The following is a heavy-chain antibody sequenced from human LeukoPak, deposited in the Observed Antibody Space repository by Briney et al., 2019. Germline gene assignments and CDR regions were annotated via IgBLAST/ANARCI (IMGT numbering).Heavy chain of an antibody. D-gene: IGHD3-22*01. CDR3: AGDYYDSSGYVFGY. V-gene: IGHV3-64D*06. CDR1: GFTFSSSA. Sequence: GGSLRLSCSASGFTFSSSAMHWVRQAPGKGLEYVSAISSNGGSTYYADSVKGRFTISRDNSKNTLYLQMSSLRAEDTAVYYCAGDYYDSSGYVFGYWGQGTLVTVSS. J-gene: IGHJ4*02. CDR2: ISSNGGST.